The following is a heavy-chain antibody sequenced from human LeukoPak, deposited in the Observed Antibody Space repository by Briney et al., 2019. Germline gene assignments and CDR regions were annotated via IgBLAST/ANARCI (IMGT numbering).Heavy chain of an antibody. D-gene: IGHD3-22*01. J-gene: IGHJ4*02. Sequence: ETLSLTCTVSGGSISSYYWSWIRQPPGKGLEWVSSISNSSSYIHSADSVKGRFTISRDNAKNSLYLQMNSLRAEDTAVYYCARDLYDSGAYSSPIDYWGQGTLVTVSS. CDR1: GGSISSYY. CDR2: ISNSSSYI. CDR3: ARDLYDSGAYSSPIDY. V-gene: IGHV3-21*01.